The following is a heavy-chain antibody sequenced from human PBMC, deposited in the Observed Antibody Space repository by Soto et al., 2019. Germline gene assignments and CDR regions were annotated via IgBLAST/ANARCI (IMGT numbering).Heavy chain of an antibody. CDR3: VRDPAATVTTRVRWFDP. CDR1: GFTFSSYS. D-gene: IGHD4-17*01. V-gene: IGHV3-48*01. Sequence: GGALRLSCAASGFTFSSYSMNWVRQAPGEGLEWVSYISSGSSTIYYADSVKGRFTISRDNAKNSLYLQMNSLRAEDTAVYYCVRDPAATVTTRVRWFDPWGQGTLVTVSS. J-gene: IGHJ5*02. CDR2: ISSGSSTI.